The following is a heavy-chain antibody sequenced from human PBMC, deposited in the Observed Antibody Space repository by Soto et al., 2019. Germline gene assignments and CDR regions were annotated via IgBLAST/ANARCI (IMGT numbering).Heavy chain of an antibody. CDR3: ARDGQWLPRDGFRSSYYFDY. V-gene: IGHV3-33*01. J-gene: IGHJ4*02. Sequence: QVQLVESGGGVVQPGRSLRLSCAASGFNFSSYVMHWVRQAPGKGLEWVAVIWYDGGNKYYADSVKGRFTISRDNSKNTLYLQMNSLRAEDTAVHYCARDGQWLPRDGFRSSYYFDYWGQGTLVTVPS. CDR1: GFNFSSYV. CDR2: IWYDGGNK. D-gene: IGHD6-19*01.